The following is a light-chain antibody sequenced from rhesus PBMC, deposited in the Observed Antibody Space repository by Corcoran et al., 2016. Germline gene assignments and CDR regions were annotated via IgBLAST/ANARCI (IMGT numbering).Light chain of an antibody. Sequence: DIQMTQSPSSLSASVGDRVTITCRARENVNNYLNWYQQKPGKAPKLLIYKASTLKSGVHSRFSGSGSGTAYTFTISRLQPEGVATYYCQHGYGTPYSFGQGTKGEIK. CDR2: KAS. CDR3: QHGYGTPYS. J-gene: IGKJ2*01. V-gene: IGKV1-74*01. CDR1: ENVNNY.